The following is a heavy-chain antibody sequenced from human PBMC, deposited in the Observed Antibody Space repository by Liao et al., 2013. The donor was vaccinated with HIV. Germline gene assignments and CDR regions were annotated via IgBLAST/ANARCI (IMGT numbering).Heavy chain of an antibody. J-gene: IGHJ4*02. CDR3: AGERNGVLY. CDR1: GGSISSGDYY. CDR2: IYYSGST. Sequence: QLQLQESGAGVVKPSQTLSLTCTVSGGSISSGDYYWSWIRQPPGKGLEWIGYIYYSGSTYYNPSLKSRVTISLVGTSTNKFSLSLRSVTAGDTAVYFCAGERNGVLYWGRGFLVTVSS. V-gene: IGHV4-30-4*08. D-gene: IGHD3-10*01.